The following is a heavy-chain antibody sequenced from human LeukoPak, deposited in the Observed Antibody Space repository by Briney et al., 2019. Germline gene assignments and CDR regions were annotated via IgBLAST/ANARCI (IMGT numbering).Heavy chain of an antibody. J-gene: IGHJ6*02. CDR2: INPNSGGT. CDR3: ARGYYGSGSYHNLDV. Sequence: ASVKVSCKASGYTFTGYYMHWVRQAPGQGLEWMGWINPNSGGTNYAQKFQGRVTMTRDTSISTAYMELSRLRSDDTAVYYCARGYYGSGSYHNLDVWGQGTTVTVSS. D-gene: IGHD3-10*01. CDR1: GYTFTGYY. V-gene: IGHV1-2*02.